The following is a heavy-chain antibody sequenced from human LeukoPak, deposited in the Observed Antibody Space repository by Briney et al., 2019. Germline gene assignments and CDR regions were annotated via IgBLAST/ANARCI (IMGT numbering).Heavy chain of an antibody. CDR2: TSSSSSTI. V-gene: IGHV3-48*01. CDR1: GFTFNSYS. J-gene: IGHJ6*03. CDR3: AREVLLWSNFMDV. D-gene: IGHD3-10*01. Sequence: GGSLRLSCAASGFTFNSYSMNWVRQAPGKGLEWVSYTSSSSSTIYYADSVKGRFTISRDNARNSLSLQMNSLRAEDTAMYYCAREVLLWSNFMDVWGKGTTVTVSS.